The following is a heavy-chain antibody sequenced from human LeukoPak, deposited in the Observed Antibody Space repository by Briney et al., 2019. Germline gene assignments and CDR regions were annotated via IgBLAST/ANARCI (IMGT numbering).Heavy chain of an antibody. J-gene: IGHJ6*02. Sequence: GGSLRLSCAASGFSFSDYDMDWVRQAPGKGLEWVASITSTGTDIFYADSMQGRFSISRDNAKNSLYLQMNNLRVEDTAVYYCARPYGMDVWGQGTTVTVSS. CDR3: ARPYGMDV. CDR1: GFSFSDYD. V-gene: IGHV3-21*01. CDR2: ITSTGTDI.